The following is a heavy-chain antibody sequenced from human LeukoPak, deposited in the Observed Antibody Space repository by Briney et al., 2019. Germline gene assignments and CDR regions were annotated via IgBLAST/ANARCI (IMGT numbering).Heavy chain of an antibody. J-gene: IGHJ6*02. V-gene: IGHV1-18*01. CDR1: GYTFTSYG. CDR2: ISAYNGNT. Sequence: ASVKVSCKASGYTFTSYGISWVRQAPGQGLEWMGWISAYNGNTNYAQKLQGRVTMTTDTSTSTAYMELRSLRSDDTAVYYCARGGYCSSTSCQRRYYYYGMDVWGQGTTVTVSS. D-gene: IGHD2-2*03. CDR3: ARGGYCSSTSCQRRYYYYGMDV.